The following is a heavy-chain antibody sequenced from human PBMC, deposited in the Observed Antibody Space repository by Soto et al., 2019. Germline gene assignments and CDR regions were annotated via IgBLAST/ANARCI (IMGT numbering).Heavy chain of an antibody. CDR1: GGTFSSYA. D-gene: IGHD5-18*01. V-gene: IGHV1-69*05. CDR2: IIPIFGTA. J-gene: IGHJ4*02. Sequence: GASVKVSCKASGGTFSSYAIGWVRQAPGQGLEWMGGIIPIFGTANYAQKFQGRVTITSDTSASTAYMELSSLRSEDTAVYYCARDRYSYGPFDYWGQGTLVTVSS. CDR3: ARDRYSYGPFDY.